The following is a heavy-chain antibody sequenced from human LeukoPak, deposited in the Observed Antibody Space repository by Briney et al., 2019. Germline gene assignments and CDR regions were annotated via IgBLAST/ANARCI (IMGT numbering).Heavy chain of an antibody. V-gene: IGHV3-21*03. Sequence: GGSLRLSCAASGFTFSSYSMNSGRQAPGKGLEWVSSISSTSSYIYYADSVKGRFTVSRDNAKNSLYLQMNSLRVEDTAVYYCARESSIAVPGTIYWGQGTLVTVSS. J-gene: IGHJ4*02. CDR2: ISSTSSYI. CDR3: ARESSIAVPGTIY. CDR1: GFTFSSYS. D-gene: IGHD6-19*01.